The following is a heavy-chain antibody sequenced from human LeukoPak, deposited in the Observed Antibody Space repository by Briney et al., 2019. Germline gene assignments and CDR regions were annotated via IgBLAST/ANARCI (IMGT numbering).Heavy chain of an antibody. CDR1: GFNHGDYA. CDR3: TRDPRGSYGPDAFDI. Sequence: GEPLTLSCTASGFNHGDYARLWVRQAPGKGLVGVGFIIRKDFGGTAKYAASVKGRFTISRDDSTSFAYLQMNSLNTKDTDVYYYTRDPRGSYGPDAFDIWGQGTMVTVSS. CDR2: IIRKDFGGTA. V-gene: IGHV3-49*04. J-gene: IGHJ3*02. D-gene: IGHD1-26*01.